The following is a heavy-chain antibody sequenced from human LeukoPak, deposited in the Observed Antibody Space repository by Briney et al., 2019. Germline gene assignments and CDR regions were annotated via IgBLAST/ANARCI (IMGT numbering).Heavy chain of an antibody. CDR3: ARDSRSIYGSGSFPV. CDR2: IKQDGSEK. J-gene: IGHJ6*02. D-gene: IGHD3-10*01. Sequence: GGSLRLSCAASGFTFSSYWMSWVRQAPGKGLEWVANIKQDGSEKYYVDSVKGRFTISRDNAKNSLYLQMNSLRAEDTAVYYCARDSRSIYGSGSFPVWGQGTTVTVSS. CDR1: GFTFSSYW. V-gene: IGHV3-7*01.